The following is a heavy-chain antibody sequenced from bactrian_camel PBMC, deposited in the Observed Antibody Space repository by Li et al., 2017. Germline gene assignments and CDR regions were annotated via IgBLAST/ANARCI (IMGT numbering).Heavy chain of an antibody. CDR3: AAHRFGYSCYQAPSAYRL. CDR2: YDSNGRM. V-gene: IGHV3S67*01. Sequence: EVQLVESGGGSVQAGGSLQLSCVASGHAYNGYCLGWFRQPPGKEREEVATYDSNGRMTYADSVRGRFTVSQDKAKDMLWLQMNSLKTEDTAMYYCAAHRFGYSCYQAPSAYRLWGQGTQVTVS. J-gene: IGHJ4*01. CDR1: GHAYNGYC. D-gene: IGHD4*01.